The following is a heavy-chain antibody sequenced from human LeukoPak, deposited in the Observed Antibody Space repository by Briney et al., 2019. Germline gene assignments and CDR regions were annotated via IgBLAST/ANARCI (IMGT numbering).Heavy chain of an antibody. Sequence: SGTLSLTCAVSGGSISSNNWWTWVRQPPGKGLEWIGEIYHSGSTNYNPFLKSRVTISVDTSKNQFSLVLSSVTAADTAVYYCAEGSTGHLDYWGQGILVTVSS. D-gene: IGHD2-2*01. J-gene: IGHJ4*02. CDR3: AEGSTGHLDY. CDR2: IYHSGST. V-gene: IGHV4-4*02. CDR1: GGSISSNNW.